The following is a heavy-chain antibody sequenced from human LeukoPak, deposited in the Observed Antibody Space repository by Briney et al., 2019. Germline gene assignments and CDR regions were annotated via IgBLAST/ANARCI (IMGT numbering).Heavy chain of an antibody. CDR2: IRYDGSNK. CDR3: AKAMPNYGDYVGEIDY. V-gene: IGHV3-30*02. Sequence: GGSLRLSCAASGFTFSSYGMHWVRQAPGKGLEWVAFIRYDGSNKYYADSVKGRFTISRDNSKNTLYLQMNSLRAEDTAVYYCAKAMPNYGDYVGEIDYWGQGTLVTVSS. J-gene: IGHJ4*02. CDR1: GFTFSSYG. D-gene: IGHD4-17*01.